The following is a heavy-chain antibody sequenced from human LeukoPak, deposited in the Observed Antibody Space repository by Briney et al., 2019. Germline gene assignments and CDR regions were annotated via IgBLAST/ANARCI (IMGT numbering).Heavy chain of an antibody. V-gene: IGHV3-30*02. CDR1: GFSFCSSG. Sequence: GGSLRLSCAASGFSFCSSGMRGGRYGPGKGGDGVAFIRYDGTSKYYADYVKGRFTISRDNSKNTVYLQMNSLRAEDTAVYSCAKETRGSYSDYWGQGTLVTVSS. CDR3: AKETRGSYSDY. D-gene: IGHD1-26*01. J-gene: IGHJ4*02. CDR2: IRYDGTSK.